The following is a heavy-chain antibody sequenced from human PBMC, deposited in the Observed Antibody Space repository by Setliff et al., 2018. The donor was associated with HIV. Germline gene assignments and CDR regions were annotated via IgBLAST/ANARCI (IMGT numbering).Heavy chain of an antibody. CDR2: IYTSGRT. CDR1: GGSISSGSDY. V-gene: IGHV4-61*09. Sequence: KPSETLSLTCTVSGGSISSGSDYWSWIRQPAGKGLEWIGHIYTSGRTNYNPSLKSRVTLSVDTSKNQFSLRLSSVTAADTAVYYCAGGVVALAGKYYYYYMDVWGKGTTVTVSS. J-gene: IGHJ6*03. D-gene: IGHD6-19*01. CDR3: AGGVVALAGKYYYYYMDV.